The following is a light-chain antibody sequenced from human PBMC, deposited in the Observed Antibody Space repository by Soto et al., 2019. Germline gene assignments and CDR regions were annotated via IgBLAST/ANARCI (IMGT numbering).Light chain of an antibody. CDR1: SSNIGSND. V-gene: IGLV1-47*01. CDR3: AAWDDSLSGVV. Sequence: QSVLTQPPSASGTPGPRVTISCSGTSSNIGSNDVYWFKQLPGTAPKFLIDLTNQRPSGIPDRFSCPKSGTSAPLAISGLRYEDEGDYCCAAWDDSLSGVVFGGGTKLTVL. J-gene: IGLJ2*01. CDR2: LTN.